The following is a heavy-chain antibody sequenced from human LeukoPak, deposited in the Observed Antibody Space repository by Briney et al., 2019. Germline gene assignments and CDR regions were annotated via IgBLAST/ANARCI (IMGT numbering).Heavy chain of an antibody. CDR3: TRIRGYTYGYWYLDL. Sequence: ASVKVSCKASGDTFSSYDRNWVRQAPGQGLEWMGWMNPTSGNTGYPQKFHARVTMTRVASIAPASMVLSSLPSDHPALYYFTRIRGYTYGYWYLDLSGRGTPVTVSS. CDR1: GDTFSSYD. V-gene: IGHV1-8*01. J-gene: IGHJ2*01. D-gene: IGHD5-18*01. CDR2: MNPTSGNT.